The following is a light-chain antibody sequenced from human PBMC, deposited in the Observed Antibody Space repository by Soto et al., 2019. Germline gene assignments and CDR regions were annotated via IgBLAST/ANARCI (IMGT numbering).Light chain of an antibody. CDR1: SGDVGSYNY. Sequence: QSALTQPASVSGSPGQSITISCTGSSGDVGSYNYVSWFQQHPGKAPKLLIYEVSDRPSGISTRFSASKSANTASLTISGLQPDVEADYYCCSYTTNNTWVFGGGTKVTVL. CDR2: EVS. V-gene: IGLV2-14*01. CDR3: CSYTTNNTWV. J-gene: IGLJ3*02.